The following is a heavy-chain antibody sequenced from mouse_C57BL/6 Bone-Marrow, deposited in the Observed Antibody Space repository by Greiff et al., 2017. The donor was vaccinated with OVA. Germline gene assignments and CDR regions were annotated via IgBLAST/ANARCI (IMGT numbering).Heavy chain of an antibody. D-gene: IGHD2-2*01. V-gene: IGHV5-2*01. CDR3: ARPGNYGYDGGYFDV. Sequence: EVMLVESGGGLVQPGESLKLSCESNEYEFPSHDMSWVRKTPEKRLELVAAINSDGGSTYYPDTMERRFIISRDNTKKTLYLQMSSLRSEDTALYYCARPGNYGYDGGYFDVWGTGTTVTVSS. CDR2: INSDGGST. J-gene: IGHJ1*03. CDR1: EYEFPSHD.